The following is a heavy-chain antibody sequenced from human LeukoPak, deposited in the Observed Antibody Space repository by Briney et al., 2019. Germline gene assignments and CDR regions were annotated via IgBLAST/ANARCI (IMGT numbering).Heavy chain of an antibody. CDR3: ARLDASRREGYNSNYFGY. D-gene: IGHD5-24*01. CDR1: GGSISNSSYY. V-gene: IGHV4-39*01. CDR2: IYYTGST. J-gene: IGHJ4*02. Sequence: PSETLSLTCTVSGGSISNSSYYWGWIRQPPGKGLEWIGCIYYTGSTYYNPSLKSRVTISVDTSKNQFSLKLSSVTAADTAVYYCARLDASRREGYNSNYFGYWGQGTLVTVSS.